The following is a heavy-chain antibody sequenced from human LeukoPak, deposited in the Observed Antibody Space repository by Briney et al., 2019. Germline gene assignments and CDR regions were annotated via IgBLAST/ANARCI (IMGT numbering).Heavy chain of an antibody. CDR3: TKEDRQLVCAY. Sequence: GGSLRPSCEASGFTFASHAMGWVHQAPGKGLEWVSSITGSAKTTYYADSVKGRFTISRDNSRNTVDLQLTSLRAEDTATYYCTKEDRQLVCAYWGQGTLVTVSS. D-gene: IGHD5-18*01. V-gene: IGHV3-23*01. CDR2: ITGSAKTT. J-gene: IGHJ4*02. CDR1: GFTFASHA.